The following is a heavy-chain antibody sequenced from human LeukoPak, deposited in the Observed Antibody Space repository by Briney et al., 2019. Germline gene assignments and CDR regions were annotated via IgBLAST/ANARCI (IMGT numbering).Heavy chain of an antibody. CDR2: ISYDGGNK. D-gene: IGHD3-3*01. V-gene: IGHV3-30*01. CDR1: EFTFSSYA. CDR3: AKERPRFLEWLLNYYYYYMDV. Sequence: GGSLRLSCAASEFTFSSYAMHWVRQAPGKGLQWVALISYDGGNKYYADSVKGRFTISRDNSKNTLYLLMNSLRAEDTAVYYCAKERPRFLEWLLNYYYYYMDVWAKGPRSPSP. J-gene: IGHJ6*03.